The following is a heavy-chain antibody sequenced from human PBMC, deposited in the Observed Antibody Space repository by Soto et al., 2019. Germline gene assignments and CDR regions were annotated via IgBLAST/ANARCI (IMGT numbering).Heavy chain of an antibody. CDR1: GFTFSSYA. CDR2: ISYDGSNK. D-gene: IGHD2-8*02. V-gene: IGHV3-30-3*01. Sequence: QVQLVESGGGVVQPGRSLRLSCAASGFTFSSYAMHWVRQAPGKGLEWVAVISYDGSNKYYAYSVKGRFTISRDNSKNTLYLQMNSLRAEDTAVYYCARDRVVYAVFDFWGQGTLVTVSS. CDR3: ARDRVVYAVFDF. J-gene: IGHJ4*02.